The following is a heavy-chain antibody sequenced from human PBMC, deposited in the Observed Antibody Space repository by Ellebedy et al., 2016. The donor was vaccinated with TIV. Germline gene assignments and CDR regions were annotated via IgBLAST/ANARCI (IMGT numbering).Heavy chain of an antibody. J-gene: IGHJ5*02. D-gene: IGHD6-13*01. V-gene: IGHV4-34*10. CDR2: INHSGST. CDR1: GGSFSGYY. CDR3: ARALEAAAGNYWFNP. Sequence: SETLSLXXAVYGGSFSGYYWSWIRQPPEKGLEWIGEINHSGSTNYNPSLKSRITMSVDTSKNQFSLKLSSVTAADTAVYYCARALEAAAGNYWFNPWGQGTLVTVSS.